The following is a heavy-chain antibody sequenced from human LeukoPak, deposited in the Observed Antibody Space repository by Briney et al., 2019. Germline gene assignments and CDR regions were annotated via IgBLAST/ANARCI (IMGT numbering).Heavy chain of an antibody. CDR1: GGSMSGHF. J-gene: IGHJ4*02. V-gene: IGHV4-59*11. Sequence: SETLSLTCNVSGGSMSGHFWIWFRQPPGKGLEWIGYIYYSGSTNYNPSLKSRVTISVDTSRNQFSLKLSSVTAADTAVYYCARAPNPDFFDDWGQGTLVTVSS. CDR2: IYYSGST. CDR3: ARAPNPDFFDD. D-gene: IGHD2-8*01.